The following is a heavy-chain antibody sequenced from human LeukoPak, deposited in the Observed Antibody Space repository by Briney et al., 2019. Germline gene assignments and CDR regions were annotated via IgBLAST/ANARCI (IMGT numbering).Heavy chain of an antibody. Sequence: PSETLSLTCTVSNGSISSSSYYWGWIRQPPGKGLGWIGSIYYIGSTYYNPSLKSRVTISVDTSKNQFSLKLTSVAAADTAVYYCARHLRPSVWFGGLLHWFDPWGQGTLVTVSS. V-gene: IGHV4-39*01. CDR2: IYYIGST. CDR1: NGSISSSSYY. CDR3: ARHLRPSVWFGGLLHWFDP. D-gene: IGHD3-10*01. J-gene: IGHJ5*02.